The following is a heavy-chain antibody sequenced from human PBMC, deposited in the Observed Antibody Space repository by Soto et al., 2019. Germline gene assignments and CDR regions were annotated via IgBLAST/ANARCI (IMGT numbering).Heavy chain of an antibody. J-gene: IGHJ4*02. CDR3: VRGGGYDSFDF. Sequence: NPSETLSLTXAVSGGSISSSDWWTWVRQAPGKGLEWIGKIYHLETTYYNPSFRSRLSLSIDRTRNQFFLSLSSMTAADKAVYYCVRGGGYDSFDFWGQGIQVTVSS. CDR2: IYHLETT. D-gene: IGHD2-15*01. CDR1: GGSISSSDW. V-gene: IGHV4-4*02.